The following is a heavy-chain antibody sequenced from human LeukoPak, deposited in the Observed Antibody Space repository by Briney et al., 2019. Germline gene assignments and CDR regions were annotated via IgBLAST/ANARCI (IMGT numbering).Heavy chain of an antibody. Sequence: SETLSLTCTVSGGSISSSYCTWIRQLPGKGLEWIGSVYYSGGTNYNPSLKSRVTISVDTSKNQSSLKLSSVTAADTAVYYCASEYSSGSSFDYWGQGTLVTVSS. D-gene: IGHD6-19*01. CDR3: ASEYSSGSSFDY. CDR2: VYYSGGT. J-gene: IGHJ4*02. V-gene: IGHV4-59*08. CDR1: GGSISSSY.